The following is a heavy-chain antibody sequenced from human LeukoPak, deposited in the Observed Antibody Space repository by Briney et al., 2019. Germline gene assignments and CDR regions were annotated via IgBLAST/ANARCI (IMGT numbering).Heavy chain of an antibody. CDR1: GDTFTSYY. CDR2: INPSGGST. CDR3: ARGRHYYDSSDYYYEGDAFDI. V-gene: IGHV1-46*01. D-gene: IGHD3-22*01. Sequence: GASVKLSCKASGDTFTSYYMHWVRQAPGQGLEWMGIINPSGGSTSYAQKFQGRVTMTRDTSTSTVCMELRSLRSEDTAVYYCARGRHYYDSSDYYYEGDAFDIWGQGTMVTVSS. J-gene: IGHJ3*02.